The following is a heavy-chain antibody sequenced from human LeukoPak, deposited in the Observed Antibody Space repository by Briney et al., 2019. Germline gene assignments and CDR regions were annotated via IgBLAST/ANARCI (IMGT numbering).Heavy chain of an antibody. CDR2: INPNSGGT. CDR1: GYTFTGYY. V-gene: IGHV1-2*02. CDR3: ARADSSSWYRSYFDY. Sequence: GSVQVSCNASGYTFTGYYMHWVRQAPGQGLEWMGWINPNSGGTNYAQKFQGRVTMTRDTSISTAYMELSRLRSDDTAVYYCARADSSSWYRSYFDYWGQGTLVTVSS. J-gene: IGHJ4*02. D-gene: IGHD6-13*01.